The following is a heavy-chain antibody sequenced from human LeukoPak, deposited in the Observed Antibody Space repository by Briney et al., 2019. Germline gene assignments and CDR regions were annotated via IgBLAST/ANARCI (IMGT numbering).Heavy chain of an antibody. CDR1: GLTFSTYS. CDR3: AKDFSSSWQFDP. Sequence: SGGSLRLSCGASGLTFSTYSMNWVRQAPGQGLEWVSSISETSSHTFYADSVKGRFTISRDNTKNTLFLQMNSLRVEDTAIYYCAKDFSSSWQFDPWGQGTLVTVSS. CDR2: ISETSSHT. D-gene: IGHD6-13*01. J-gene: IGHJ5*02. V-gene: IGHV3-23*01.